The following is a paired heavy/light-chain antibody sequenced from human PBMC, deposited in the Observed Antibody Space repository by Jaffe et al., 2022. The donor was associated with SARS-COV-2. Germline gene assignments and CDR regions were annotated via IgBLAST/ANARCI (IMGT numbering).Heavy chain of an antibody. CDR3: ARRGITVTTRAFYFDW. D-gene: IGHD4-17*01. CDR1: GFTFDNYA. V-gene: IGHV3-9*01. Sequence: EVQLVESGGGLVQPGRSLRLSCEASGFTFDNYAMHWVRQVPGKGLEWVSGISWDSGTLAYADSVRGRFTISRDDAKESLYLQMNSLRPEDTALYYCARRGITVTTRAFYFDWWGQGTQVTVSS. CDR2: ISWDSGTL. J-gene: IGHJ4*02.
Light chain of an antibody. CDR2: DND. Sequence: QSVLTQPPSVSAAPRQKVTISCSGSSSNIGSNYVSWYQQLPGTAPKLLIYDNDKRPSGIPDRFSGSKSGTSATLGITGLQTGDQANYYCGTWDSSLNTVIFGGGTKLTVL. CDR1: SSNIGSNY. V-gene: IGLV1-51*01. J-gene: IGLJ2*01. CDR3: GTWDSSLNTVI.